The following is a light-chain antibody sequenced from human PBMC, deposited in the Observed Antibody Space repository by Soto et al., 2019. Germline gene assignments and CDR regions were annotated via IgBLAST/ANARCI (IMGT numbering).Light chain of an antibody. J-gene: IGKJ4*01. V-gene: IGKV3-15*01. Sequence: EIVLTQSPATLSVSPGERATLSCRASQSVSTNVAWYQQKPGQAPRLLIYGASTRATGIPARFSGGGSGTEFTLTISSLQPEDFAVYYCQQYKNWPPLTFGGGTKVEIK. CDR1: QSVSTN. CDR2: GAS. CDR3: QQYKNWPPLT.